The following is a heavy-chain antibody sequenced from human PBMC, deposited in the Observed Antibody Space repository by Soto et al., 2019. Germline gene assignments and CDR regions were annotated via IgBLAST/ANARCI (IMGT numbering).Heavy chain of an antibody. CDR3: ARDTGGAAYSSGWYGY. CDR1: GFTFSSYS. J-gene: IGHJ4*02. V-gene: IGHV3-48*01. D-gene: IGHD6-19*01. CDR2: ISSSTNTI. Sequence: EVQLVESGGGLVQPGGSLRLSCAASGFTFSSYSMNWVRQAPGKRLEWVSYISSSTNTIYYADSVKGRFTISRDNAKNSLYLQMNSLRAEDTAVYYCARDTGGAAYSSGWYGYWGQGTLVTVSS.